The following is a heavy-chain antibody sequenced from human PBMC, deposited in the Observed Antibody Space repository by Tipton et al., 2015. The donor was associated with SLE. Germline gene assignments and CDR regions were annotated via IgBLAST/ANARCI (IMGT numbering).Heavy chain of an antibody. Sequence: TLSLTCTVSGGSISSHYWSWIRQPPGKGLEWIGSIYYSGSTYYNPSLKSRVTISVDTSKNQFSLELSSVTAADTAVYYCARGGYYDSSGSLDYWGQGTLVTVSS. D-gene: IGHD3-22*01. V-gene: IGHV4-59*11. CDR1: GGSISSHY. CDR3: ARGGYYDSSGSLDY. J-gene: IGHJ4*02. CDR2: IYYSGST.